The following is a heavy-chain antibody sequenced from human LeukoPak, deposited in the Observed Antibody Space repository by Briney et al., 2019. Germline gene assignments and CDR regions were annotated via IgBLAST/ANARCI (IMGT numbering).Heavy chain of an antibody. Sequence: SETLSLTXTVSGGSISSSSYYWGWIRQPPGKGLEWIGSIYYSGSTNYNPSLKSRVTISVDTSKIQFSLKLSSVTAADTAVYYCARDSGYSSGWYIDYWGQGTLVTVSS. D-gene: IGHD6-19*01. CDR1: GGSISSSSYY. CDR3: ARDSGYSSGWYIDY. CDR2: IYYSGST. V-gene: IGHV4-39*07. J-gene: IGHJ4*02.